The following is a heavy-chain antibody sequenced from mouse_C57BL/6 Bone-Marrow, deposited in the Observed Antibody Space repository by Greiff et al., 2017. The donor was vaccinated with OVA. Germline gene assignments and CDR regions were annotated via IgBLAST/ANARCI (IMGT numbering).Heavy chain of an antibody. J-gene: IGHJ4*01. CDR1: GYTFTDYE. CDR3: TRRAYGSSYDAMDY. CDR2: IDPETGGT. Sequence: QVTLKESGAELVRPGASVTLSCKASGYTFTDYEMHWVKQTPVHGLEWIGAIDPETGGTAYNQKFKGKAILTADKSSSTAYMELRSLTSEDSAVYYCTRRAYGSSYDAMDYWGQGTSVTVSS. D-gene: IGHD1-1*01. V-gene: IGHV1-15*01.